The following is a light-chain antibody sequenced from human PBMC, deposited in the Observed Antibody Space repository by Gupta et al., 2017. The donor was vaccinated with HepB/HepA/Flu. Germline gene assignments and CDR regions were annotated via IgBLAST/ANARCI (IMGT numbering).Light chain of an antibody. CDR3: QQYGSSPWT. J-gene: IGKJ1*01. V-gene: IGKV3-20*01. CDR2: GAS. CDR1: QSVSSSY. Sequence: EVVFAQSSGTLSLSPGERATLSCRASQSVSSSYLAWYQQRPGQAPRLLIYGASSRATGISDRFSGSGSGTDFTLTISRLEPEDFAVYYCQQYGSSPWTFGQGTKVEIK.